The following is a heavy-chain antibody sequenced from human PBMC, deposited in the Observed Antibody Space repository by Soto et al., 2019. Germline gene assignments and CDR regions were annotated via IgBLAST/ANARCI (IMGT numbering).Heavy chain of an antibody. CDR1: GGSISSGGYY. V-gene: IGHV4-31*03. J-gene: IGHJ6*02. Sequence: PSETLSLTCTVSGGSISSGGYYWSWIRQHPGKGLEWIGYIYYSGSTYYNPSLKSRVTISVDTSKNQFSLKLSSVTAADTAVYSGGRADYGPASYYYYGRDVWGQGPAAPVSS. D-gene: IGHD3-10*01. CDR3: GRADYGPASYYYYGRDV. CDR2: IYYSGST.